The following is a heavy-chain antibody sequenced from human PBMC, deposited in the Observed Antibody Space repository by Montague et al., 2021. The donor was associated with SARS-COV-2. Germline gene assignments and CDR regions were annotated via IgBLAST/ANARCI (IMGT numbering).Heavy chain of an antibody. J-gene: IGHJ3*02. CDR2: IYDGGAV. CDR3: VRDHPYGGPRGAYDI. D-gene: IGHD4-23*01. V-gene: IGHV4-59*01. CDR1: GGSITGYY. Sequence: SETLSLTCTVLGGSITGYYWSWLRRSPGKGLEWIAYIYDGGAVNYNPSLGSRVTISTDTSKNRLSLKVNSVTAADTAVYYCVRDHPYGGPRGAYDIWGQGTVVTVSS.